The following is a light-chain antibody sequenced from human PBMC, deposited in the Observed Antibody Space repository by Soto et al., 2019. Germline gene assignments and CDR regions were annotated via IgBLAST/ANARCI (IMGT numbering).Light chain of an antibody. CDR1: RSVSNNY. Sequence: VLTETPGTLSLSPGERGTLSCWASRSVSNNYVAWYQQKRGQAPRLLIYETSSRATGIPDRFSGTGSATDFTLTISRLEPEDFALYYCQQCGGSPLFSFGPGTKVDI. V-gene: IGKV3-20*01. J-gene: IGKJ3*01. CDR2: ETS. CDR3: QQCGGSPLFS.